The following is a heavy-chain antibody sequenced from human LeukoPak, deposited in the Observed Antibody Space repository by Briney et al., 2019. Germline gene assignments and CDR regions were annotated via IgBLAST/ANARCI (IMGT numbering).Heavy chain of an antibody. CDR2: IYYSGST. CDR3: ARAGATHYYYYMDV. CDR1: NYSIRSGYY. Sequence: SSETLSLTCGVSNYSIRSGYYWGWVRQPPGKGLEWIGSIYYSGSTNYNPSLKSRVTISVDTSKNQFSLRLSSVTAADTAVYYCARAGATHYYYYMDVWGKGTTVTVSS. V-gene: IGHV4-38-2*01. J-gene: IGHJ6*03.